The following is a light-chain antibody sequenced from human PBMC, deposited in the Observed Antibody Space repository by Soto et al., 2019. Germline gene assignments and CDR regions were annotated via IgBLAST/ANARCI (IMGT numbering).Light chain of an antibody. CDR1: QSVSSY. CDR2: DAS. J-gene: IGKJ3*01. CDR3: QQRSNWPPLFT. Sequence: EIVLTQSPATLSLSPGERATLSCRASQSVSSYLAWYQQKPGQAPRLLIYDASNRATGIPARFSGSGSGTDFTLAISSLEHEDCAVYYCQQRSNWPPLFTFGPGTKVDIK. V-gene: IGKV3-11*01.